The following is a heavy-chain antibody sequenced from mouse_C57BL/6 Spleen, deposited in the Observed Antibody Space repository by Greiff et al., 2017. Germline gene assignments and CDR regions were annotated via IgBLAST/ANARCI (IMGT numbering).Heavy chain of an antibody. CDR2: ISDGGSYT. D-gene: IGHD1-1*01. CDR3: ARGDYYGSRGAMDY. CDR1: GFTFSSYA. Sequence: EVKLMESGGGLVKPGGSLKLSCAASGFTFSSYAMSWVRQTPEKRLEWVATISDGGSYTYYPDNVKGRFTISRDNAKNNLYLQMSHLKSEDTAMYYCARGDYYGSRGAMDYWGQGTSVTVSS. J-gene: IGHJ4*01. V-gene: IGHV5-4*03.